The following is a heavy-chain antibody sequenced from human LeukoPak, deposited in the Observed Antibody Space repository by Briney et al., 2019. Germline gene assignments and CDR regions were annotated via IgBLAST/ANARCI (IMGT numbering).Heavy chain of an antibody. J-gene: IGHJ4*02. CDR2: FDPEDGKP. V-gene: IGHV1-24*01. D-gene: IGHD3-22*01. CDR1: GYTVTELS. Sequence: ASVKVSCKVSGYTVTELSMHWVRQAPGKGLERMGGFDPEDGKPIYEQKFQGRVTMTEDTSTDTTYMELSSLRSEDTAVYYCAADGGLLLNSWGQGTLVTVSS. CDR3: AADGGLLLNS.